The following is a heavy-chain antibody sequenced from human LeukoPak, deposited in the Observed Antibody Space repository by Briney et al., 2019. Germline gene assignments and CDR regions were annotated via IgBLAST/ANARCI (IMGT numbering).Heavy chain of an antibody. D-gene: IGHD3-9*01. V-gene: IGHV1-69*13. CDR3: ARAYPGGLTGSPLDAFDI. J-gene: IGHJ3*02. Sequence: ASVKVSCKASGYTFTSYAMNWVRQAPGQGLEWMGGIIPIFGTANYAQKFQGRVTITADESTSTAYMELSSLRSEDTAVYYCARAYPGGLTGSPLDAFDIWGQGTMVIVSS. CDR1: GYTFTSYA. CDR2: IIPIFGTA.